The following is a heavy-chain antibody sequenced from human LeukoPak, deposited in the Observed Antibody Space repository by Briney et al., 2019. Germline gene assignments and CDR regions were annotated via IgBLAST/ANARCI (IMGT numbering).Heavy chain of an antibody. V-gene: IGHV4-34*01. J-gene: IGHJ6*01. CDR1: GGSFSGYY. CDR2: INHSGST. Sequence: KPSETLSLTCAVYGGSFSGYYWSWIRQPPGKGLEWIGEINHSGSTNYNPSLKSRVTISVDTSKNHFSLKLSPVTAAETAVYYCARVDPWDCHYGMDGWGQGTTVTVRS. D-gene: IGHD2-21*02. CDR3: ARVDPWDCHYGMDG.